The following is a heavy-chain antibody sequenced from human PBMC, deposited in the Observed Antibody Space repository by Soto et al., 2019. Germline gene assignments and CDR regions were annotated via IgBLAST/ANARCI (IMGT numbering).Heavy chain of an antibody. Sequence: GASVKVSCKASGYTFTSYAMHWVRQAPGQRLEWMGWINAGNGNTKYSQKFQGRVTITRDTSASTAYMELSSLRSEDTAVYYCARVFPTQQRYITMVRGLYDYWGQGTLVTVSS. CDR1: GYTFTSYA. D-gene: IGHD3-10*01. V-gene: IGHV1-3*01. CDR3: ARVFPTQQRYITMVRGLYDY. CDR2: INAGNGNT. J-gene: IGHJ4*02.